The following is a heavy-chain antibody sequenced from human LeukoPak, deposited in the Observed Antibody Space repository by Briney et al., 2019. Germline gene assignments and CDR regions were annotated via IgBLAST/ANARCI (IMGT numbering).Heavy chain of an antibody. CDR1: GGSFSGYH. D-gene: IGHD4-23*01. CDR2: ISDRGRT. J-gene: IGHJ4*02. V-gene: IGHV4-34*01. Sequence: SETLSLTCAVHGGSFSGYHWNWIRQFPGKGLEWIGEISDRGRTNYNPSLESRVTISVDTSKKQFSLKLSSVAAADTAVYYCARDPTTVVTTPYYFDFWGQGTLVTVSS. CDR3: ARDPTTVVTTPYYFDF.